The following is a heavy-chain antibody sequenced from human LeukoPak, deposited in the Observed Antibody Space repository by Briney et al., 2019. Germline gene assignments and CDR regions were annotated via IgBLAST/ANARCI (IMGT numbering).Heavy chain of an antibody. CDR1: GFTFSNYM. CDR2: VSGTTLST. J-gene: IGHJ4*02. V-gene: IGHV3-23*01. Sequence: GGSLRLSCAASGFTFSNYMMTWVRQAPGKGLQWVSTVSGTTLSTYYADSVKGRFTISRDNSKNTLYLQINSLRAEDTAVYFCAKDRLGGPYFFHYWGQGTLVTVSS. D-gene: IGHD3-16*01. CDR3: AKDRLGGPYFFHY.